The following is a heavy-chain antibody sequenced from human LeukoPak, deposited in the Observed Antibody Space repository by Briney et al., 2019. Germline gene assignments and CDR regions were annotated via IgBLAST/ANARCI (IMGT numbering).Heavy chain of an antibody. Sequence: SETLSLTCAVYGESFSGYYWSWIRQPPGKGLEWTGEINHSGSTNYNPSLKSRVTISVDTSKNQFSLKLSSVTAADTAVYYCARGLITFGGVIVNRGLYFDYWGQGTLVTVSS. CDR2: INHSGST. CDR3: ARGLITFGGVIVNRGLYFDY. V-gene: IGHV4-34*01. J-gene: IGHJ4*02. CDR1: GESFSGYY. D-gene: IGHD3-16*02.